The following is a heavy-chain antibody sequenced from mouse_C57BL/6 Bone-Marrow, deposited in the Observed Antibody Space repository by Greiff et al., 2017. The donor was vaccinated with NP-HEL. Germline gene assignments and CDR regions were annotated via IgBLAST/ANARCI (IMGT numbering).Heavy chain of an antibody. V-gene: IGHV14-4*01. J-gene: IGHJ2*01. Sequence: EVQLQQSGAELVRPGASVKLSCTASGFNIKDDYMHWVKQRPEQGLEWIGWIDPENGDTEYASKFQGKATITADTSSNTAYLQLSSLTSEDTAVYYCTTDKGDYWGQNTTLTDSS. D-gene: IGHD1-3*01. CDR1: GFNIKDDY. CDR3: TTDKGDY. CDR2: IDPENGDT.